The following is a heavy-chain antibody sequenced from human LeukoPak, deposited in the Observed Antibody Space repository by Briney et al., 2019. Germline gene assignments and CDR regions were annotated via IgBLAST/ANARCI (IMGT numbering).Heavy chain of an antibody. V-gene: IGHV4-39*07. J-gene: IGHJ4*02. D-gene: IGHD2-2*01. Sequence: SETLSLTCTVSGGSISSSSYYWGWIRQPPGKGLEWIGSIYYSGSTYYNPSLKSRVTISVDTSKNQFSLKLTSVTAADTAVYYCASLDRTSWTRHDYWGQGTLVTVSS. CDR2: IYYSGST. CDR3: ASLDRTSWTRHDY. CDR1: GGSISSSSYY.